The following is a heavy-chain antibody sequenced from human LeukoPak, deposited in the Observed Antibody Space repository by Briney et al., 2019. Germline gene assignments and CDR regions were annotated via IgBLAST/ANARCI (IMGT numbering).Heavy chain of an antibody. CDR1: GGSISSYY. D-gene: IGHD3-10*01. J-gene: IGHJ6*03. V-gene: IGHV4-4*07. Sequence: PSETLSLTCTVSGGSISSYYWSWIRQPAGKGLEWIGRIYTSGSTNYNPSLKSRVTMSVDTSKNQFSLKLSSVTAADTAVYYCARCVRMVRGGGDYYYYMDVWGKGTTVTISS. CDR2: IYTSGST. CDR3: ARCVRMVRGGGDYYYYMDV.